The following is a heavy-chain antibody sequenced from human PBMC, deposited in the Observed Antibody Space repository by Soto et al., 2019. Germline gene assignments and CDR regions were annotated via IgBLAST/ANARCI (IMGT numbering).Heavy chain of an antibody. V-gene: IGHV3-23*01. CDR1: GFTFSSYA. Sequence: PGGSLRLSCAASGFTFSSYAMSWVRQAPGKGLEWVSAISGSGGSTYYADSVKGRFTISRDNSKNTLYLQMNSLRAEDTAVYYCARDSMGPPTPGVPFDYWGQGTLVTVSS. D-gene: IGHD3-10*01. CDR3: ARDSMGPPTPGVPFDY. J-gene: IGHJ4*02. CDR2: ISGSGGST.